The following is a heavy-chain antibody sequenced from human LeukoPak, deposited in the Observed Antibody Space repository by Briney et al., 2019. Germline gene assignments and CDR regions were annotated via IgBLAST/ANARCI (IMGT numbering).Heavy chain of an antibody. D-gene: IGHD4-17*01. CDR3: ARAYYGESTSLDY. V-gene: IGHV4-30-4*01. J-gene: IGHJ4*02. CDR2: IYYSGST. CDR1: GGSISSGDYY. Sequence: PSETLSLTCTVSGGSISSGDYYWSWIRQPPGKGLEWIGYIYYSGSTYYNPSLKSRVTISVDTSKNQFSLKLSSVTAADTAVYYCARAYYGESTSLDYWGQGTLVNVSS.